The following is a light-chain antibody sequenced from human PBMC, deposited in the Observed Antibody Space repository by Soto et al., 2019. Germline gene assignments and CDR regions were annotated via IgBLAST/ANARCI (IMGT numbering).Light chain of an antibody. Sequence: QSALTQPPSASGSPGQSVTISCTGTSSDVGGYNYVSWYQQHTGKAPKLMIYEVSKRPSGVPDRFSGSKSGNTASLTVSGLQAEDEADYYCSSYAGNNNGVFGGGTKLTVL. CDR1: SSDVGGYNY. V-gene: IGLV2-8*01. CDR3: SSYAGNNNGV. J-gene: IGLJ3*02. CDR2: EVS.